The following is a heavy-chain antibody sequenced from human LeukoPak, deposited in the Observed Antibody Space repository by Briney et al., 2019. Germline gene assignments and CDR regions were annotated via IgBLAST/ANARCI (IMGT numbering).Heavy chain of an antibody. CDR1: GFTCGSYA. V-gene: IGHV3-23*01. CDR3: AKSRDSSYYDDAFDI. CDR2: VTGSGSST. D-gene: IGHD3-22*01. J-gene: IGHJ3*02. Sequence: GGSLRLSCAASGFTCGSYAMSWVHQAPGKGLEWVSGVTGSGSSTYYADSVKGRFTISRDNSKNTLFLQMNSLRAEDTAVYYCAKSRDSSYYDDAFDIWGQGTMVTVSS.